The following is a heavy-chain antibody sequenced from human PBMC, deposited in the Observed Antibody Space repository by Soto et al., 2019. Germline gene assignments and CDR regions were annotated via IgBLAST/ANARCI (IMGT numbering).Heavy chain of an antibody. CDR3: TTGAAGSDLVAAMTYYFDY. V-gene: IGHV3-23*01. CDR1: GFTFSSYA. CDR2: ISGSGGST. J-gene: IGHJ4*02. D-gene: IGHD2-15*01. Sequence: PGGSLRLSCAASGFTFSSYAMSWVRQAPGKGLEWVSAISGSGGSTYYADSVKGRFTISRDNSKNTLYLQMNSLKTEDTAVYYCTTGAAGSDLVAAMTYYFDYWGQGTLVTVSS.